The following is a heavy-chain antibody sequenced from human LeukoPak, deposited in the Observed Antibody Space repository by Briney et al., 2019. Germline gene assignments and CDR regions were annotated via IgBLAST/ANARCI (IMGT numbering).Heavy chain of an antibody. CDR1: GDSISTPSYY. V-gene: IGHV4-39*01. CDR3: ARHQLGRRKPFDY. Sequence: SETLSLTCSVFGDSISTPSYYWGWIRQSPGKGLEWIASIYSTGNTYFNPSFKSRVTISADTSKNQFSLNMHSVTAADTAVYYCARHQLGRRKPFDYWGQGSLVTVSS. J-gene: IGHJ4*02. CDR2: IYSTGNT. D-gene: IGHD1-1*01.